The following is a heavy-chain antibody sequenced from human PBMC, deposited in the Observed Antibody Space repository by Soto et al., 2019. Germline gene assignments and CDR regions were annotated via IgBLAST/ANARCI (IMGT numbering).Heavy chain of an antibody. J-gene: IGHJ6*02. CDR1: GFTFSSYW. D-gene: IGHD6-19*01. CDR3: ARAFVAVAGSNYYGMDV. Sequence: PGGSLRLSCAASGFTFSSYWMSWVRQAPGKGLEWVANIKQDGSEKYYVDPVKGRFTISRDNAKNSLYLQMNSLRAEDTAVYYCARAFVAVAGSNYYGMDVWGQGTTVTVSS. CDR2: IKQDGSEK. V-gene: IGHV3-7*03.